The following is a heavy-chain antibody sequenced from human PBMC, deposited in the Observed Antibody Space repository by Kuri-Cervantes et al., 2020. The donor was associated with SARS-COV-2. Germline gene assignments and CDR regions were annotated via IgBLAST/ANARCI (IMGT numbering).Heavy chain of an antibody. J-gene: IGHJ5*02. CDR1: GNSFTSHW. CDR2: IHPGDSDT. D-gene: IGHD3-22*01. V-gene: IGHV5-51*01. CDR3: ARVLGGDSSGYVNWFDP. Sequence: GGSLRLSCQGYGNSFTSHWLCWVRQMPRKGLEWMGIIHPGDSDTIYSPSFQGQVTMSVDRSISTAYLQWSSLKASDTAMYYCARVLGGDSSGYVNWFDPWGQGTLVTVSS.